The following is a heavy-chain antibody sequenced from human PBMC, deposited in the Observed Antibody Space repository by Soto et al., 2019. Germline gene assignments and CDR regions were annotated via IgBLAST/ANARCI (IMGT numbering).Heavy chain of an antibody. CDR3: AGGGFGDGKRYYYYGMGV. CDR1: GDSVASNSAA. CDR2: TCYRSRLYN. Sequence: SQTLSLPCGISGDSVASNSAACNFIRQSPSRGVELLGRTCYRSRLYNDYAVCVKSRITINPDTSKNQFCLQLNSVTPEDTAVYYCAGGGFGDGKRYYYYGMGVRGQGTTVTVSS. J-gene: IGHJ6*02. V-gene: IGHV6-1*01. D-gene: IGHD3-10*01.